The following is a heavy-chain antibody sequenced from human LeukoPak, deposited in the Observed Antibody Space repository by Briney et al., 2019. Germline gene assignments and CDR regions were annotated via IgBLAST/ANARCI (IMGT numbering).Heavy chain of an antibody. J-gene: IGHJ4*02. D-gene: IGHD4-11*01. CDR3: ARGRDYSTHFDY. V-gene: IGHV3-21*05. Sequence: GGSLRLSCAASGFTFSSYSMNWVRQAPGKGLEWVSYISSSSSYIYYADSVKGRFTISRDNAKNSLYLQMNSLRAEDTAVYYCARGRDYSTHFDYWGQGTLVTVSS. CDR2: ISSSSSYI. CDR1: GFTFSSYS.